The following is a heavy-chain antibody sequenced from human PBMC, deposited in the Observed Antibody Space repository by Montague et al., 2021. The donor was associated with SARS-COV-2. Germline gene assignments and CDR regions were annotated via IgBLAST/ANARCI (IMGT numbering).Heavy chain of an antibody. CDR3: ASGKYYDFWSGYYSHDYVSGMEV. J-gene: IGHJ6*01. CDR2: LLLDKNT. CDR1: GVVVLRRC. Sequence: SETLSLTCTVSGVVVLRRCSEEHTSSAQSHHELVCRLLLDKNTDYNPSLNSRVTMSVDTSKNQFSLKLSSLTAADTAVYYCASGKYYDFWSGYYSHDYVSGMEVWGQGKKGTVSS. V-gene: IGHV4-4*07. D-gene: IGHD3-3*01.